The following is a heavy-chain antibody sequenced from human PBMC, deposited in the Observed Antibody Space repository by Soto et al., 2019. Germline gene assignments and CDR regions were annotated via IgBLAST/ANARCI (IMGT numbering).Heavy chain of an antibody. V-gene: IGHV3-30*18. J-gene: IGHJ6*02. CDR1: GFTFSSYG. CDR2: ISYDGSNK. CDR3: AKVACTNGVCYFGGMDV. Sequence: PGGSLRLSCAASGFTFSSYGVHWVRQAPGKGLEWVAVISYDGSNKYYADSVKGRFTISRDNSKNTLYLQMNSLRAEDTAVYYCAKVACTNGVCYFGGMDVWGQGTTVTVSS. D-gene: IGHD2-8*01.